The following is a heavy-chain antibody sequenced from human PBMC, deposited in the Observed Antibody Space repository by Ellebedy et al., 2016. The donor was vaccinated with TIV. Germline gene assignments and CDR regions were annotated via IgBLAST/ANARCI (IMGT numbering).Heavy chain of an antibody. CDR3: ARDEGGEGSMIVVVHFDY. Sequence: AASVKVSCKASGYTFTRYGITWVRQAPGHGLEWMGWISAYNGNTNYAQNLKGRVTMTTDTSTNTAYMELRSLISDDTAVYYCARDEGGEGSMIVVVHFDYWGQGTLVTVSS. CDR2: ISAYNGNT. J-gene: IGHJ4*02. CDR1: GYTFTRYG. V-gene: IGHV1-18*01. D-gene: IGHD3-22*01.